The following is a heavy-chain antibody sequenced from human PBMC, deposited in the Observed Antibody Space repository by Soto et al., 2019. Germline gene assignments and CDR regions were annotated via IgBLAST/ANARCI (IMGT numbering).Heavy chain of an antibody. D-gene: IGHD6-13*01. CDR1: GYTLTSYG. Sequence: ASVKVSCKASGYTLTSYGINWVRQAPGQGLEWMGWISAYNGNTNYAQKLQGRVTMTTDTSTSTAYMELRSLRSDDTAVYYCASGAAAVGYYGMDVWGQGTTVTVS. J-gene: IGHJ6*02. V-gene: IGHV1-18*01. CDR2: ISAYNGNT. CDR3: ASGAAAVGYYGMDV.